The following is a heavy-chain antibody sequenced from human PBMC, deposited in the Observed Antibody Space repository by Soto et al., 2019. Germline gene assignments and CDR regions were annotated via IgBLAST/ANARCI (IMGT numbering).Heavy chain of an antibody. CDR1: GFTFSNYA. Sequence: QVQLVESGGGVVQPGRSLRLSCAASGFTFSNYAMHRVRQAPGKGLDWVALISYDGSNKFYADSVKGRFTISRDNSKNTLYLQRNSLRPEDTAVYYWARGGRAYGGGWFDPWGQGTLVTVSS. CDR2: ISYDGSNK. V-gene: IGHV3-30-3*01. CDR3: ARGGRAYGGGWFDP. J-gene: IGHJ5*02. D-gene: IGHD5-12*01.